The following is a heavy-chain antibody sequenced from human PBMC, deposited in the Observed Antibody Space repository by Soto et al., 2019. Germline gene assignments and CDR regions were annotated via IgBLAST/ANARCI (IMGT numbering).Heavy chain of an antibody. Sequence: KASETLSLTCSVSGDSISTVDYFWAWIRQPPGQALEYIGYIYKSTTTYYNPSFESRVAISLDTSKSQFSLNVTSVTAADTTGYFCARGRYCLTGRCFPNWFDSWGQGTLVTVSA. CDR1: GDSISTVDYF. D-gene: IGHD2-15*01. CDR3: ARGRYCLTGRCFPNWFDS. J-gene: IGHJ5*01. V-gene: IGHV4-30-4*01. CDR2: IYKSTTT.